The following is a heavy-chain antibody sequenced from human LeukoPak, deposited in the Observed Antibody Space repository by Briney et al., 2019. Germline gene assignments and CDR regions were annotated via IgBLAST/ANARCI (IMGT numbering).Heavy chain of an antibody. J-gene: IGHJ4*02. CDR2: VYYSGGT. Sequence: PSETLSLTCTVSGGSISSYYWSWIRQPPGKGLEWIGYVYYSGGTNYNPSLKSRVTISVDTSKNQFSLKLSSVTAADTAVYYCARWSGLGARFDYWGQGTLVTVSS. CDR3: ARWSGLGARFDY. V-gene: IGHV4-59*08. D-gene: IGHD3-3*01. CDR1: GGSISSYY.